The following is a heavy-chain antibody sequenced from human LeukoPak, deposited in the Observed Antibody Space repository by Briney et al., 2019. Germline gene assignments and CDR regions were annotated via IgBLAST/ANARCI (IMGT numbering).Heavy chain of an antibody. D-gene: IGHD6-19*01. CDR2: IYHSGST. J-gene: IGHJ5*02. Sequence: SETLSLTCTVSGYSISSGYYWGWIRQPPGKGLEWIGSIYHSGSTYYNPSLKSRVTISVDTSKNQFSLKLSSVTAADTAVYYCARRGGWGTRWFDPWGQGTLVTVSS. CDR1: GYSISSGYY. CDR3: ARRGGWGTRWFDP. V-gene: IGHV4-38-2*02.